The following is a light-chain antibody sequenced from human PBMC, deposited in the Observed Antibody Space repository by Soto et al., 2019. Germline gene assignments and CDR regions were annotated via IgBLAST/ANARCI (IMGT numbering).Light chain of an antibody. CDR1: QSVSSY. CDR2: DAS. J-gene: IGKJ5*01. V-gene: IGKV3-11*01. Sequence: EIVLTQSPATLSLSPGERATLSCRASQSVSSYLGWYQQKPGQAPRLLIYDASNRATGIPARFSGSGSVTDFTITISSLEPEDFAVYYCQQRSNWPPIPFGQGTRLEIK. CDR3: QQRSNWPPIP.